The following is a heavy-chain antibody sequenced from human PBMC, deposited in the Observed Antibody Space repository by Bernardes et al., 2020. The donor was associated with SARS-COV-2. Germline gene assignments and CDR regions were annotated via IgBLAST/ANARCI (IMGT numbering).Heavy chain of an antibody. Sequence: GGSLRLSCAASGFTFRTYVMHWVRQAPGKGLEWVALMSHDGTYKFLADSVEGRFTVSRDNSNNMLYLQMNSLRTEDTAVYYCAKEGRAEYYYHGMDVWGQGTTVIVSS. CDR2: MSHDGTYK. J-gene: IGHJ6*02. CDR3: AKEGRAEYYYHGMDV. V-gene: IGHV3-30*18. D-gene: IGHD1-26*01. CDR1: GFTFRTYV.